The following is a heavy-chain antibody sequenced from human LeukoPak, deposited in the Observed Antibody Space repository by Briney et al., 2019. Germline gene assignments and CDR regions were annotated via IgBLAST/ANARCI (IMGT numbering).Heavy chain of an antibody. CDR3: ARVRSGWPHDAFDI. CDR1: GGTFSSYA. V-gene: IGHV7-4-1*02. CDR2: INTNTGNP. J-gene: IGHJ3*02. Sequence: ASVKVSCKASGGTFSSYAISWVRQAPGQGLEYMGWINTNTGNPTYAQGFTGRFVFSLDTSVSTAYLQISSLKAEDTAVYYCARVRSGWPHDAFDIWGQGTMVTVSS. D-gene: IGHD6-19*01.